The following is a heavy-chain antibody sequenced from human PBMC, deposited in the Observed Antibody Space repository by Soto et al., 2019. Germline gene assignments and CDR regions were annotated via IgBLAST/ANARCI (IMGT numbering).Heavy chain of an antibody. CDR3: AKGWFSSSDY. V-gene: IGHV3-30*18. D-gene: IGHD6-6*01. CDR2: VSYDGNIV. J-gene: IGHJ4*02. Sequence: GGSLRLSCAASGSSFTSSGMHWVRQARDKGLEWVASVSYDGNIVTYAESVKGRFTISRDNSKKTLFLDMTSLRPDDSAVYYCAKGWFSSSDYWGQGTLVTAPQ. CDR1: GSSFTSSG.